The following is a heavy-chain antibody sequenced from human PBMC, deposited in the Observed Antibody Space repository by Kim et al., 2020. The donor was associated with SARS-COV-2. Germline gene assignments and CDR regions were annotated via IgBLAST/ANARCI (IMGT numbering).Heavy chain of an antibody. V-gene: IGHV1-18*04. Sequence: ASVKVSCKASGYTFTSYGISWVRQAPGQGLEWMGWISAYNGNTNYAQKLQGRVTMTTDTSTSTAYMELRSLRSDDTAVYYCARDRIAVAGSERGDFDYWGQGTLVTVSS. CDR3: ARDRIAVAGSERGDFDY. J-gene: IGHJ4*02. CDR2: ISAYNGNT. CDR1: GYTFTSYG. D-gene: IGHD6-19*01.